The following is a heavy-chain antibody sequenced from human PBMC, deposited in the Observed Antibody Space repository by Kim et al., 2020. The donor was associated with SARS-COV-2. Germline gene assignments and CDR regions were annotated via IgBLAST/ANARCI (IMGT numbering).Heavy chain of an antibody. D-gene: IGHD3-10*01. J-gene: IGHJ6*02. Sequence: ASVKVSCKASGYTFTSYYMHWVRQAPGQGLEWMGIINPSGGSTSYAQKFQGRVTMTRDTSTSTVYMELSSLRSEDTAVYYCARDLAYYYGSGSYQSYYYYGMDVWGQGTTVTVSS. CDR1: GYTFTSYY. CDR2: INPSGGST. V-gene: IGHV1-46*01. CDR3: ARDLAYYYGSGSYQSYYYYGMDV.